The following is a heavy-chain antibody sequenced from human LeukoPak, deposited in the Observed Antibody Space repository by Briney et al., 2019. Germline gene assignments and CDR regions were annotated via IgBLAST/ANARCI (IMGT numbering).Heavy chain of an antibody. D-gene: IGHD3-10*01. CDR2: ISTSGANT. V-gene: IGHV3-23*01. CDR3: ARDIRGSGNYGWFGP. CDR1: GFTFPSYA. Sequence: GGSLRLSCAASGFTFPSYAMNWVRQAPGEGLEWEWVSSISTSGANTYYADSVRGRFTISRDNSKNTLYLQMNSLRADDTAVYYCARDIRGSGNYGWFGPWGQGTLVTVSS. J-gene: IGHJ5*02.